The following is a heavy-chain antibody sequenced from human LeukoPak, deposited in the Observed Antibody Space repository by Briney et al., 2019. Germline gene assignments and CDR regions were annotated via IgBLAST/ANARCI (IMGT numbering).Heavy chain of an antibody. CDR1: GGTFSSYA. Sequence: GSSVKVSCKASGGTFSSYAISWVRQAPGQGLEWMGGIIPIFGTANYAQKFQGRVTITADESTSTAYMELSSLRSEDTAVYYCARVRYSSRPAPFDYWGQGTLVTVSS. J-gene: IGHJ4*02. CDR2: IIPIFGTA. CDR3: ARVRYSSRPAPFDY. V-gene: IGHV1-69*01. D-gene: IGHD5-18*01.